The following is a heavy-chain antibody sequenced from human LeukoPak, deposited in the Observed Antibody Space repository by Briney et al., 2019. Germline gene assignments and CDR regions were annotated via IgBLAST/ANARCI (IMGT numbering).Heavy chain of an antibody. V-gene: IGHV3-30*18. Sequence: GGSLRLSCAASGFTFSSYGMHWVRQTPGKGLEWVAVISYDGSNKYYADSVKGRFTISRDNSKNTLYLQMNSLGAEDTAVYYCAKDSGIVGAKGGFFDYWGQGTLVTVSS. D-gene: IGHD1-26*01. CDR2: ISYDGSNK. J-gene: IGHJ4*02. CDR1: GFTFSSYG. CDR3: AKDSGIVGAKGGFFDY.